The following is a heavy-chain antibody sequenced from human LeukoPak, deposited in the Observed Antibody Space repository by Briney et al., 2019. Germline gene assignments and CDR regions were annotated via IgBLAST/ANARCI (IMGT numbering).Heavy chain of an antibody. Sequence: GGLRLSCAASGFTVSSNYMSWVRQAPGKGLEWVSVIYSGGSTYYADSVKGRFTISRDNSKNTLYLQMNSLRAEDTAVYYCARGGGGSGSYYHYYYYYYMDVWGKGTTVTVSS. J-gene: IGHJ6*03. D-gene: IGHD3-10*01. CDR2: IYSGGST. CDR1: GFTVSSNY. CDR3: ARGGGGSGSYYHYYYYYYMDV. V-gene: IGHV3-66*02.